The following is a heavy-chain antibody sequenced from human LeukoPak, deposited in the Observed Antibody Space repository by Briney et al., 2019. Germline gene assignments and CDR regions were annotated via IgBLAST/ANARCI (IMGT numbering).Heavy chain of an antibody. D-gene: IGHD3-3*01. V-gene: IGHV3-23*01. CDR3: AKANDFWSGTIIDY. CDR1: GFTFSSYW. CDR2: ISGSGGST. Sequence: PGGSLRLSCAASGFTFSSYWMHWVRQAPGKGLEWVSAISGSGGSTYYADSVKGRFTISRDNSKNTLYLQMNSLRAEDTAVYYCAKANDFWSGTIIDYWGQGTLVTVSS. J-gene: IGHJ4*02.